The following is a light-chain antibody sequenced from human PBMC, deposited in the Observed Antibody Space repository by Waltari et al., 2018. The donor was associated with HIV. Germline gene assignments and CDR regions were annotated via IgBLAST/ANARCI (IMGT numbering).Light chain of an antibody. CDR2: EVS. CDR1: SSDVGGYNS. Sequence: QSALTQPPSASGSPGQSVTISCTGTSSDVGGYNSVSWYQQHPGKAPKLMIYEVSKRPSGVPDRFSGSGSGNTASLTVSGLQAEDEADYYCSSYTGSDNLVFGGGTKLTVL. CDR3: SSYTGSDNLV. V-gene: IGLV2-8*01. J-gene: IGLJ2*01.